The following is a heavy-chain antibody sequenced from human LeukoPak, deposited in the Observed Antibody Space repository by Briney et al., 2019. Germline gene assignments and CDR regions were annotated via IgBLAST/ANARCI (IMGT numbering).Heavy chain of an antibody. J-gene: IGHJ4*02. D-gene: IGHD3-22*01. CDR2: INWNGGST. CDR3: ARVSGLGSYYDSSGYPDY. V-gene: IGHV3-20*04. Sequence: GGSLRLACAASGFTLDNYGMTWVRQAQGKGLEWVSGINWNGGSTGYADSVKGRFTISRDNAKNSLYLQMNSLRAEDTALYYCARVSGLGSYYDSSGYPDYWGQGTLVTVSS. CDR1: GFTLDNYG.